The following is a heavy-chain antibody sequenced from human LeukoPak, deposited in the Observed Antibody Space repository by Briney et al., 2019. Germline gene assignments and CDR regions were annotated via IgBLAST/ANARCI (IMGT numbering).Heavy chain of an antibody. CDR2: ISYDGSNK. D-gene: IGHD2-2*01. J-gene: IGHJ4*02. V-gene: IGHV3-30*18. CDR3: AKDRGIVVVPAAMVDY. Sequence: PGGSLRLSCAASGFTFSSYGMHWVRQAPGKGLEWVAVISYDGSNKYYADSVRGRFTISRDNSKNTLYLQMNSLRAEDTAVYYCAKDRGIVVVPAAMVDYWGQGTLVTVSS. CDR1: GFTFSSYG.